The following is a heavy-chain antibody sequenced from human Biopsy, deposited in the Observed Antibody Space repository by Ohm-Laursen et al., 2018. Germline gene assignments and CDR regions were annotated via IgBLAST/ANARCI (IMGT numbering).Heavy chain of an antibody. D-gene: IGHD2-21*02. CDR3: ARSGSDSLNYYFDF. J-gene: IGHJ4*02. CDR2: TFYRAKWYT. Sequence: QTLSLTCAISGDSVSSNSAAWNWIRQSPSRGLEWLGRTFYRAKWYTDFAVSVKSRITLTPDPSTNQFSLQLNSVTPDDTAVYYCARSGSDSLNYYFDFWGQGTLVTVSS. CDR1: GDSVSSNSAA. V-gene: IGHV6-1*01.